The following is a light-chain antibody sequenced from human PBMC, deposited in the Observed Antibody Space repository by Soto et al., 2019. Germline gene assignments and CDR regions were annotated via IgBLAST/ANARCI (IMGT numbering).Light chain of an antibody. CDR1: QTVDSNF. CDR2: AAS. Sequence: DIVLTQSPGTLSLSPGERATLSCRVSQTVDSNFLAWYQQKPGQAPRLLIYAASTRATGIPDRFSGSGSGTDFTLTIGRLDPEDFAVYYCLKYGSSPGWTFGPGTKVEIK. V-gene: IGKV3-20*01. CDR3: LKYGSSPGWT. J-gene: IGKJ1*01.